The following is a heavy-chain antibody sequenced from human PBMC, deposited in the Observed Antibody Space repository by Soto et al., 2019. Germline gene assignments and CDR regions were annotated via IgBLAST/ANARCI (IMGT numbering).Heavy chain of an antibody. CDR2: INAGNGNT. V-gene: IGHV1-3*01. CDR1: GYTFTSYA. CDR3: ARDLGGWPDY. J-gene: IGHJ4*02. Sequence: ASVKVSCKTSGYTFTSYAMHWVRQAPGQRLEWMGWINAGNGNTKYSQKFQGRVTITIDTSASTAYIELSSLRSEDTAIYYCARDLGGWPDYWGQGTLVTVSS. D-gene: IGHD6-19*01.